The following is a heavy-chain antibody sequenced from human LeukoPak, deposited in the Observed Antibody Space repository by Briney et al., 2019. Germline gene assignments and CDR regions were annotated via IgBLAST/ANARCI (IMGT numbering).Heavy chain of an antibody. CDR2: IIHIFGTA. V-gene: IGHV1-69*06. J-gene: IGHJ6*03. CDR3: ARVPKPRGYSSLSLYYYYYMDV. CDR1: GGTFSSYA. Sequence: GSSVKVSCKASGGTFSSYAISWVRQAPGQGLEWMGGIIHIFGTANYAQKFQGRVTITADKSTSTAYMELSSLRSEDTAVYYCARVPKPRGYSSLSLYYYYYMDVWGKGTTVTVSS. D-gene: IGHD5-18*01.